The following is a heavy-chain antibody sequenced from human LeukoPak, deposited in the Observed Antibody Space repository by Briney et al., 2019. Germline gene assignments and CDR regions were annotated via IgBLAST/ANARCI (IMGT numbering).Heavy chain of an antibody. J-gene: IGHJ4*02. CDR3: ARDSSAWSVDY. CDR1: GYTFTSYY. D-gene: IGHD6-19*01. CDR2: ISPSGDST. V-gene: IGHV1-46*01. Sequence: ASVKVSCKASGYTFTSYYMHWVRQAPGQGLEWMGIISPSGDSTRHAQKFQGRVTMTRDMSTSTVYTELSSLISEDTAVYYCARDSSAWSVDYWGQGTLVTVSS.